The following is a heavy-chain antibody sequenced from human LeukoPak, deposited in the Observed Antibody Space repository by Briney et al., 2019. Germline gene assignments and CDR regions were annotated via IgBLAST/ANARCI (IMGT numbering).Heavy chain of an antibody. V-gene: IGHV4-39*02. CDR2: VFYNGAT. J-gene: IGHJ4*02. CDR1: GGSISSSSYY. D-gene: IGHD6-13*01. Sequence: SETLSLTCTVSGGSISSSSYYWGWIRQPPGKGLEWIGTVFYNGATYYSPSLKSRVTISVDTSKNQFSLKLNSVTAADTAVYYCATEARFAAPAMGDFWGQGALVTVSS. CDR3: ATEARFAAPAMGDF.